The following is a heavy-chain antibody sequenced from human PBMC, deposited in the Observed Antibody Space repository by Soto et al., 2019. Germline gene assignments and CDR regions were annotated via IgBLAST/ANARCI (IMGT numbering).Heavy chain of an antibody. D-gene: IGHD3-10*01. Sequence: PSETLSLTCAVYGGSFSGYYWSWIRQPPGKGLEWIGEINHSGSTNYNPSLKNRVTISVDTSKNLFSLKLSSVTAADTAVYYCARASLNYYGSGSYLSVFDYWGQGTLVTVSS. J-gene: IGHJ4*02. CDR3: ARASLNYYGSGSYLSVFDY. CDR1: GGSFSGYY. CDR2: INHSGST. V-gene: IGHV4-34*01.